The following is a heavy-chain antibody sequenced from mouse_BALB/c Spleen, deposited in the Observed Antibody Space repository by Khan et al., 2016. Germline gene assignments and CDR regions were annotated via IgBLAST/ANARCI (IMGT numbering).Heavy chain of an antibody. J-gene: IGHJ2*01. V-gene: IGHV9-3-1*01. CDR1: GYTFRNYG. D-gene: IGHD1-1*01. CDR3: ASGSSHGY. CDR2: INTYTGEL. Sequence: QIQLVQSGPELKKPGETVKISCKASGYTFRNYGMDWVKQAPGKGLKWMGLINTYTGELTYADDFKGRFACSLEPSARAAFLQIHSLQDADTAASFCASGSSHGYWGQGTTLTVSS.